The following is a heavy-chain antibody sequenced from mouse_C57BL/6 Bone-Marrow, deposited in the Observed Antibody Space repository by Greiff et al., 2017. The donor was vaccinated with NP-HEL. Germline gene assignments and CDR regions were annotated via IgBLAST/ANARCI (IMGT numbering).Heavy chain of an antibody. D-gene: IGHD2-3*01. V-gene: IGHV1-42*01. CDR1: GYSFTGYY. Sequence: VQLQQSGPELVKPGASVKISCKASGYSFTGYYMNWVKQSPEKSLEWIGEINPSTGGTTYNQKFKAKATLTVDKSSSTAYMQLKSLTSEDSAVYYCASSKDGYCLDYWGQGTTLTVSA. CDR3: ASSKDGYCLDY. CDR2: INPSTGGT. J-gene: IGHJ2*01.